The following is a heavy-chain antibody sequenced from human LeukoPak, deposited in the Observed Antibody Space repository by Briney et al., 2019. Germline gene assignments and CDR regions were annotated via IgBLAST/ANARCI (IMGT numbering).Heavy chain of an antibody. CDR3: ARLYDGDYGVCFDY. J-gene: IGHJ4*02. D-gene: IGHD4-17*01. CDR2: ISAYNGNT. Sequence: VSVKVSCKASGYTFTSYGISWVRQAPGQGLEWMGWISAYNGNTNYAQKIQGRVTMTTDTSTNTAYMELRGLRSDDTAVYYCARLYDGDYGVCFDYWGQGTLVTVSS. V-gene: IGHV1-18*01. CDR1: GYTFTSYG.